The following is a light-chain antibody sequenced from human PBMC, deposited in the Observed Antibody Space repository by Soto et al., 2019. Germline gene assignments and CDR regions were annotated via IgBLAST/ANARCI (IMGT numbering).Light chain of an antibody. V-gene: IGKV4-1*01. J-gene: IGKJ1*01. CDR1: QNVLYSSNKNY. CDR2: WAS. Sequence: IVMTQSPDSLAVSLGERATINCTSSQNVLYSSNKNYLAWFQQKPGQPPKLLIYWASTRESGVPDRFSGSGSGTDFTLTISSLQAEDVAVYYCQQYYSTPWTFGQGTKVEI. CDR3: QQYYSTPWT.